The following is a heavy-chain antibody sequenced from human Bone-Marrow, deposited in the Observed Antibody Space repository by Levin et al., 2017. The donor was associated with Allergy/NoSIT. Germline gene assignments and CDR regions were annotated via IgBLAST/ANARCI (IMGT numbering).Heavy chain of an antibody. Sequence: GESLKISCQASGYTFTGYYLHWVRQAPGQGLEWMGWINPNSGDTNSAQKFQGRVTMTMDTSITTAYMELSRLTSDDTAVYYCARERSITIFGVVPTKTFDYWGQGTLVTVSS. D-gene: IGHD3-3*01. CDR2: INPNSGDT. J-gene: IGHJ4*02. V-gene: IGHV1-2*02. CDR3: ARERSITIFGVVPTKTFDY. CDR1: GYTFTGYY.